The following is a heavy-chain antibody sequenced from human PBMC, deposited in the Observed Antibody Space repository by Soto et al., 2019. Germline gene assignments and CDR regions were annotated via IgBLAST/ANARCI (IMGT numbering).Heavy chain of an antibody. D-gene: IGHD3-9*01. CDR2: IYWDDDK. CDR3: AHFSLPPRHPPDIFDPLADYYYYMDV. CDR1: GFSLSTSGVG. Sequence: SGPTLVNPTQTLTLTCTFSGFSLSTSGVGVGWIRQPPGKALEWLALIYWDDDKRYSPSLKSRLTITKDTSKNQVVLTMTNMDPVDTATYYCAHFSLPPRHPPDIFDPLADYYYYMDVWGKGTTVTVSS. V-gene: IGHV2-5*02. J-gene: IGHJ6*03.